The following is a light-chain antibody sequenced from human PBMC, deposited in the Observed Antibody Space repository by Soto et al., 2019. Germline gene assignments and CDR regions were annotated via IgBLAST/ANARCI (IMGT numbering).Light chain of an antibody. Sequence: DIRMTHSPPSLSASVGDRVTITFRASQSISSYLNWYQQKPGKAPKLLIYAASSLQSGVPSRFSGSGSGTDFTLTISSLQPEDFATYYCQQSYSTLITFGQGTRLEIK. J-gene: IGKJ5*01. CDR3: QQSYSTLIT. CDR1: QSISSY. CDR2: AAS. V-gene: IGKV1-39*01.